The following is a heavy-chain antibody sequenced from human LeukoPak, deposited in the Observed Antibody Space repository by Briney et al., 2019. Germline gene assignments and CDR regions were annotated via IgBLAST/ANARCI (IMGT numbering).Heavy chain of an antibody. J-gene: IGHJ4*02. Sequence: PGGSLRLSCAASGFTFSSYAMSRVRQAPGKGLEWVSAISGSGGSTYYADSVKGRFTISRDNSKNTLYLQMNSLRAEDTAVYYCAKDPLWFGELSWAFDYWGQGTLVTVSS. D-gene: IGHD3-10*01. V-gene: IGHV3-23*01. CDR2: ISGSGGST. CDR3: AKDPLWFGELSWAFDY. CDR1: GFTFSSYA.